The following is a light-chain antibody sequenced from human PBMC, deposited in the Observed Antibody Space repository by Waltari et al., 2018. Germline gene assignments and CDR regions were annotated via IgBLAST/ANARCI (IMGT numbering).Light chain of an antibody. V-gene: IGKV3-20*01. Sequence: IVLTQSPGTLSLSPGERATLSCRASQNVSTFLAWYPQKPGQAPRLLIYGASSRATGIPDRFSGGGSGTDVSLTISRREPEDFAVYYCQHHLRLPATFGQGTKVDSK. CDR2: GAS. CDR1: QNVSTF. CDR3: QHHLRLPAT. J-gene: IGKJ1*01.